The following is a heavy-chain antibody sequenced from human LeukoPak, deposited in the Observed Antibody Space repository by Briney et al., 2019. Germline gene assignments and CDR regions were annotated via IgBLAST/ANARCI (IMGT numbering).Heavy chain of an antibody. CDR3: ARGLHCSSTSCYSPDAFDI. CDR2: IYSGGST. CDR1: GFTVSSNY. Sequence: GGSLRLSCAASGFTVSSNYMSWVRQAPGKGLEWVSVIYSGGSTYYADSVKGRFTISRDNSKNTLYLQMNSLRAEDTAVYYCARGLHCSSTSCYSPDAFDIWGQGTMVTVSS. D-gene: IGHD2-2*01. J-gene: IGHJ3*02. V-gene: IGHV3-53*01.